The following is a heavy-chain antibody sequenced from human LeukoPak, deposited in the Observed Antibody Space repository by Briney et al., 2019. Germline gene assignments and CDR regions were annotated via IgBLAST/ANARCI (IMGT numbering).Heavy chain of an antibody. D-gene: IGHD2-21*01. J-gene: IGHJ4*02. Sequence: SETLSLTCSVSGDSVGSHHWGWLRQTPEKGLECLAYMSYSGSPNYNPSLKSRVTISVDTSNNQFSLKLSSVTAADTALYYCAKLAGLWWSAYYFDSWGQGILVTVSS. CDR2: MSYSGSP. V-gene: IGHV4-59*08. CDR3: AKLAGLWWSAYYFDS. CDR1: GDSVGSHH.